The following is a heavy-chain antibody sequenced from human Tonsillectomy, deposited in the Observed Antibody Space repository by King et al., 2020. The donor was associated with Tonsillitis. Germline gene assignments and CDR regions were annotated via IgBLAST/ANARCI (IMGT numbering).Heavy chain of an antibody. J-gene: IGHJ4*02. CDR3: ARLAPYGSGSYYNPFDY. CDR2: IYPSDSDT. D-gene: IGHD3-10*01. Sequence: QLVQSGAEVKKAGESLKISCKGSGYSFATYWIGWVRQMPGKGLEWMGIIYPSDSDTKYSPSFQGQVTISADKSIRTAYLQWSSLKASDTAMYYCARLAPYGSGSYYNPFDYWGQGTLVTVSS. V-gene: IGHV5-51*01. CDR1: GYSFATYW.